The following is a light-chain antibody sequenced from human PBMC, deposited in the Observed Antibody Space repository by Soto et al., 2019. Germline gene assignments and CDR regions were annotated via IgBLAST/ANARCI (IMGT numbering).Light chain of an antibody. CDR3: QQYYSTPWT. Sequence: DIVMTQSPDSLAVSLGERATINCESSQSILYSSNNKNYLAWYQQKPGQPPKLLIYWASTRESGVPDRFSGSGSGTDFTLTISSLQADDVAVYYCQQYYSTPWTFGPGTKV. J-gene: IGKJ1*01. CDR1: QSILYSSNNKNY. V-gene: IGKV4-1*01. CDR2: WAS.